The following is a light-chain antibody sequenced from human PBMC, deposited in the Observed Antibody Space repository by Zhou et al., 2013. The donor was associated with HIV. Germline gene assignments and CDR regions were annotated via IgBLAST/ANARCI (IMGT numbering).Light chain of an antibody. CDR1: QTIDNY. Sequence: DIQMTQSPTSLSASVGDRVTITCRPSQTIDNYLNWYQKTLGRAPKLLIYGSYTLASGAPSRFSGSGSGTDFTLTISSLQDEDFATYYCQQSDSVPITFGQGTRLDFK. J-gene: IGKJ5*01. CDR2: GSY. CDR3: QQSDSVPIT. V-gene: IGKV1-39*01.